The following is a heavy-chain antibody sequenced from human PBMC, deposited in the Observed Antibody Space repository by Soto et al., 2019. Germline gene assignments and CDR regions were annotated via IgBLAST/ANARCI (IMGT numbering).Heavy chain of an antibody. CDR2: ISSSSSTI. CDR3: ARDGGWLQSPWIFY. CDR1: GFTFSSYS. D-gene: IGHD3-16*01. Sequence: GGSLRLSCAASGFTFSSYSMNWVRQAPGKGLEWVSYISSSSSTIYYADSVKGRFTISRDNAKNSLYLQMNSLRAEDTAVYYCARDGGWLQSPWIFYWGQGTLVTVSS. V-gene: IGHV3-48*01. J-gene: IGHJ4*02.